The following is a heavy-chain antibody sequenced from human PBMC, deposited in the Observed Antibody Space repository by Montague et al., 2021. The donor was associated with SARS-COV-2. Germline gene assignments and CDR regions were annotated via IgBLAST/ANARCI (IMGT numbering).Heavy chain of an antibody. D-gene: IGHD5-12*01. CDR1: GASVSTYY. Sequence: SETLSLTCTVSGASVSTYYWSWIRQSAGKKLEWMGRPYTSGSTYXNPSFKSRVTMSLDTSKNLFSLNLSSMTAADTAVYYCARDGADYSFAYYHEMDVWGQGIAVTVSS. J-gene: IGHJ6*02. CDR2: PYTSGST. CDR3: ARDGADYSFAYYHEMDV. V-gene: IGHV4-4*07.